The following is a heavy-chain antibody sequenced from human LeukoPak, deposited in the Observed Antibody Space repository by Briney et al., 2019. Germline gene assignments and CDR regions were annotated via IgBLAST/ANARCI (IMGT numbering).Heavy chain of an antibody. Sequence: SETLSLTCTVSGGPISSYYWSWIRQPPGKGLEGIGYIYYSGSTNYNPSLKSRVTISVDTSKNKFSLKLSSVTAADTAVYYCARDLREAPVVTAHGGFDYWGQGTLVTVSS. V-gene: IGHV4-59*01. J-gene: IGHJ4*02. CDR3: ARDLREAPVVTAHGGFDY. D-gene: IGHD2-21*02. CDR2: IYYSGST. CDR1: GGPISSYY.